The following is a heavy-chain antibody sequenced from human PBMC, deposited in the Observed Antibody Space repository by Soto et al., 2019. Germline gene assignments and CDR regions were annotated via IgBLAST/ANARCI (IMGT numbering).Heavy chain of an antibody. J-gene: IGHJ6*02. D-gene: IGHD3-3*01. CDR2: ISYDGSNK. CDR1: GFTFSSYA. Sequence: GGSLRLSCAASGFTFSSYAMHWVRQAPGKGLEWVAVISYDGSNKYYADSVKGRFTISRDNSKNTLYLQMSSLRAEDTAVYYCARERVSPWDFWSGYYSAGALYYYYGMDVWGQGTTVTVSS. V-gene: IGHV3-30-3*01. CDR3: ARERVSPWDFWSGYYSAGALYYYYGMDV.